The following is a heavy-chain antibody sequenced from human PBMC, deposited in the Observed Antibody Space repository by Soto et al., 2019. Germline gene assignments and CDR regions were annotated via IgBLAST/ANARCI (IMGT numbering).Heavy chain of an antibody. J-gene: IGHJ4*02. CDR3: ARQKAMVRGVINY. V-gene: IGHV4-30-4*01. Sequence: SETLSLTCTVFGGSVSIGDYLWSWIRQRPGKGLEWIGYIHDSGNTYYNPSLKSRVTISVGTSKNQFSLKLSSVTAADTAVYYCARQKAMVRGVINYWGQGTLVTVSS. D-gene: IGHD3-10*01. CDR2: IHDSGNT. CDR1: GGSVSIGDYL.